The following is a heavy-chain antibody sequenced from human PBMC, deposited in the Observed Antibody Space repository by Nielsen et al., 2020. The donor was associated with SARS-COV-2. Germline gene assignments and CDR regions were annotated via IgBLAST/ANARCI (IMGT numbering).Heavy chain of an antibody. J-gene: IGHJ3*02. D-gene: IGHD3-3*01. Sequence: SVKVSCKASGGTFSSYAISWVRQAPGQGLEWMGGIIPIFGTPNYAQKFQERVTITRDMSTSTAYTELSSLRSEDTAVYYCAAGRGVSYYDFWGLRAFDIWGQGTMVTVSS. V-gene: IGHV1-69*05. CDR3: AAGRGVSYYDFWGLRAFDI. CDR2: IIPIFGTP. CDR1: GGTFSSYA.